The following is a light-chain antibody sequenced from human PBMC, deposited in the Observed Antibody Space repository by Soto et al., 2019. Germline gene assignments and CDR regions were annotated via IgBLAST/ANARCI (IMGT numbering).Light chain of an antibody. CDR3: KQYNNWPLPAALT. J-gene: IGKJ4*01. Sequence: EIVMTQSPSTLSVSPGERATLSCRASQSVSSNLAWYQQKPGQAPRLLIYGASTRATGIPARFSGSGSGTEFTLTISSLQSEDFAVYYCKQYNNWPLPAALTFGGGTKVEIK. V-gene: IGKV3-15*01. CDR2: GAS. CDR1: QSVSSN.